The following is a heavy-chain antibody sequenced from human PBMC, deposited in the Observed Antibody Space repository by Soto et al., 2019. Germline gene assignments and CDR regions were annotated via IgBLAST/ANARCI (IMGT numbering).Heavy chain of an antibody. D-gene: IGHD5-18*01. CDR3: ARDIPLRLGVPFDY. CDR2: ISYDGSNK. V-gene: IGHV3-30-3*01. Sequence: PGGSLRLSCAASGFTFSSYAMHWVRQAPGKGLEWVAVISYDGSNKYYADSVKGRFTISRDNSKNTLYLQMNSLRAEDTAVYYYARDIPLRLGVPFDYWGQGSRVTVAS. CDR1: GFTFSSYA. J-gene: IGHJ4*02.